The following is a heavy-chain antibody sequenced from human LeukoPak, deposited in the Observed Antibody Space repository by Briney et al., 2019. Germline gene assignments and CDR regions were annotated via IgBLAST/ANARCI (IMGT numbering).Heavy chain of an antibody. CDR3: ARDRGVVGVPAPAYGMDV. CDR2: ISSSGNTI. V-gene: IGHV3-11*01. CDR1: GFTFCDYY. D-gene: IGHD2-2*01. J-gene: IGHJ6*02. Sequence: GGSLRLSCAASGFTFCDYYMSWIREAPGEGLEWGSYISSSGNTIYYTHSVRGRFTISRDNTKNSLYLQMNSLRAEDTAVYYCARDRGVVGVPAPAYGMDVWGQGTTVTVSS.